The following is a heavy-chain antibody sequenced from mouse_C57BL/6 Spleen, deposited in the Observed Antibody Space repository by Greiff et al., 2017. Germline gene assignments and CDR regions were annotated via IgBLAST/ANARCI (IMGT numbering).Heavy chain of an antibody. CDR3: ARWGTTVDYFDY. V-gene: IGHV1-50*01. Sequence: VQLQQPGAELVKPGASVKLSCKASGYTFTSYWMQWVKQRPGQGLEWIGEIDPSDSYTNYNQKFKGKATLTVDTSSSTAYMQLSSLTSEDSAVYYCARWGTTVDYFDYWGQGTTLTVSS. J-gene: IGHJ2*01. CDR1: GYTFTSYW. CDR2: IDPSDSYT. D-gene: IGHD1-1*01.